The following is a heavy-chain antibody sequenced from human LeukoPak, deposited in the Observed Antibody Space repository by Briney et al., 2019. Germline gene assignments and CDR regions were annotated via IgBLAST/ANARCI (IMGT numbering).Heavy chain of an antibody. Sequence: LAGGSLRLSCGASGFTFSSYSMSWVRQAPGKGLEWVSGISWNSGSIGYADSVKGRFTISRDNAKNSLYLQMNSLRAEDTALYYCAKDRAPDYYYYYMDVWGKGTTVTISS. CDR2: ISWNSGSI. CDR1: GFTFSSYS. CDR3: AKDRAPDYYYYYMDV. V-gene: IGHV3-9*01. J-gene: IGHJ6*03.